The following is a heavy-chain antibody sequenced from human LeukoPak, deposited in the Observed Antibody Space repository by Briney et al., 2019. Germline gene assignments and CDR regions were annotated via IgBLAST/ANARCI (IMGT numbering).Heavy chain of an antibody. V-gene: IGHV4-31*03. J-gene: IGHJ5*02. D-gene: IGHD3-3*01. CDR1: GGSISSGGYS. CDR3: ARASYDFWSGYFAWFDP. CDR2: IYYSGST. Sequence: SETLSLTCTVSGGSISSGGYSWSWIRQHPGKGLEWIGYIYYSGSTYYNPSLKSRVTISVDTSKNQFSLKLSSVTAADTAVYYCARASYDFWSGYFAWFDPWGQGTLVTVSS.